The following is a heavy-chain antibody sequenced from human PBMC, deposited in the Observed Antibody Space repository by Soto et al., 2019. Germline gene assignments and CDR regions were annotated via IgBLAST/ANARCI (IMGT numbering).Heavy chain of an antibody. CDR1: GGSSSTYY. CDR2: IYYSGST. CDR3: ARVLNMRRGRYGFGF. Sequence: SETLSLTCTVSGGSSSTYYWNWIRQPPGKGLEWIGYIYYSGSTNYNPSLKSRVTISVDTSKNQFSLKLSSVTAADTAVYYCARVLNMRRGRYGFGFWGQGTLVTVSS. V-gene: IGHV4-59*01. D-gene: IGHD6-19*01. J-gene: IGHJ4*02.